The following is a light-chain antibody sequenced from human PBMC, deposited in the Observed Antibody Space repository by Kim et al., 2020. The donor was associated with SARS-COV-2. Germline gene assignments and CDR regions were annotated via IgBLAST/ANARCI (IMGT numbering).Light chain of an antibody. Sequence: EIVLTQSPATLSLSPGERATLSCRASQSVSSYLAWYQQKPGQAPRLLIYDASNRATGIPARFSGSWSGTDFTLTISSLEPEDFAVYYCQQRSNWPPMYTFGQGTKLEI. CDR3: QQRSNWPPMYT. J-gene: IGKJ2*01. CDR1: QSVSSY. CDR2: DAS. V-gene: IGKV3-11*01.